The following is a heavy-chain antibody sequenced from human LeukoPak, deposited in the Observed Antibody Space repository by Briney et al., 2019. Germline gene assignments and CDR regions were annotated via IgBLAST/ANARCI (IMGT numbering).Heavy chain of an antibody. V-gene: IGHV3-53*01. J-gene: IGHJ4*02. CDR2: IYRGGST. Sequence: GGSLTLSCAASGFTFSDYYMRWIRQAPGKGLEWVSVIYRGGSTYYADSVKGRFTISRDNSKNTVYLQMNSLRAEDTTVYYCARDHVAAVGTSDYWGQGALVTVSS. CDR3: ARDHVAAVGTSDY. CDR1: GFTFSDYY. D-gene: IGHD6-13*01.